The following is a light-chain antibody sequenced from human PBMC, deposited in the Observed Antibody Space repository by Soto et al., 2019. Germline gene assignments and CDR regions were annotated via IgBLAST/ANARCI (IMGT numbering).Light chain of an antibody. CDR1: SGHSSYA. V-gene: IGLV4-69*01. J-gene: IGLJ2*01. CDR3: QTWGTGIRV. Sequence: QSVLTQSPSASASLGASVKLTCTLSSGHSSYAIAWHQQQPEKGPRYLMKLNSDGSHSKGDGIPDRFSGSSSGAERYLIISGLQSEDEADYYCQTWGTGIRVFGGRTKLTVL. CDR2: LNSDGSH.